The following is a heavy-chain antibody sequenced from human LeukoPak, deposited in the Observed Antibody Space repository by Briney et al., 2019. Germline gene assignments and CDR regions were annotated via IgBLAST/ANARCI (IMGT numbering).Heavy chain of an antibody. V-gene: IGHV4-59*01. CDR2: VNSNGGT. CDR1: GGSTSTFS. CDR3: ARDAGGTWFDP. J-gene: IGHJ5*02. Sequence: SETLSLTCTVSGGSTSTFSWNWIRQPPGQGLEWIGYVNSNGGTYNNPSLKSRVTVSLDMSKNQFSLKLSSATAADTAVYYCARDAGGTWFDPWGQGILVTVSS.